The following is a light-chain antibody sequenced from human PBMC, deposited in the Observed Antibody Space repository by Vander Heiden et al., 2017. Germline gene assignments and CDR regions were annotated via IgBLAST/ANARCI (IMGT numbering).Light chain of an antibody. CDR3: CSYAGSYTWV. CDR1: SSDVGSYTY. J-gene: IGLJ3*02. Sequence: QSALTQPRSVSGSPGQSVTISCTGTSSDVGSYTYVSWHQHHPGKAPKLMIYDVTKRPSGVPDRFSGSKSDNTASLTISGLQAEDEADYYCCSYAGSYTWVFGGGTKLTVL. CDR2: DVT. V-gene: IGLV2-11*01.